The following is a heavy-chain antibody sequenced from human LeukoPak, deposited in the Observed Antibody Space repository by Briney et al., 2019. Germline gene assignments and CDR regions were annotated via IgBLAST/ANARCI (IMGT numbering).Heavy chain of an antibody. CDR2: IRFDGSKK. CDR1: GFTLRTYG. Sequence: GRSLRLSCAASGFTLRTYGMHWVRQAPGKGMEWVAFIRFDGSKKEYVESVKGRFTISRDNSKNTLYLQMNSLRGADTAVYYCAKLAAAGFDYWGQGTLVTVSS. V-gene: IGHV3-30*02. CDR3: AKLAAAGFDY. D-gene: IGHD6-13*01. J-gene: IGHJ4*02.